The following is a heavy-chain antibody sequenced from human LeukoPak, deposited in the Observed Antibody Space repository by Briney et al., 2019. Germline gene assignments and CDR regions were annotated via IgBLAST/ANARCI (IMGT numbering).Heavy chain of an antibody. CDR1: GGSISSYY. CDR3: ARTYYDFWSGYYRVYFDY. CDR2: IYYSGST. J-gene: IGHJ4*02. D-gene: IGHD3-3*01. V-gene: IGHV4-59*08. Sequence: SETLSLTCTVSGGSISSYYWSWLRQPPGKGLEWIGDIYYSGSTNYNPSLKSRVTISVDTSKNQFSLKLSSVTAADTGVYYCARTYYDFWSGYYRVYFDYWGQGTLVTVSS.